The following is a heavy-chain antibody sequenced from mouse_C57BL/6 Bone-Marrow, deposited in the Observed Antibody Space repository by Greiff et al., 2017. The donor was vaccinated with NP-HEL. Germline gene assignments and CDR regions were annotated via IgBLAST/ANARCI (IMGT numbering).Heavy chain of an antibody. Sequence: EVQLQQSGAELVRPGASVKLSCTASGFNIKDDYMHWVKQRPEQGLEWIGWIDPENGDTEYASKFQGKATITADTSSNAAYLQLSSLTSEDTAVYYCTTPPEDYYGSSYGDAMDYWGQGTSVTVSS. CDR3: TTPPEDYYGSSYGDAMDY. D-gene: IGHD1-1*01. V-gene: IGHV14-4*01. J-gene: IGHJ4*01. CDR2: IDPENGDT. CDR1: GFNIKDDY.